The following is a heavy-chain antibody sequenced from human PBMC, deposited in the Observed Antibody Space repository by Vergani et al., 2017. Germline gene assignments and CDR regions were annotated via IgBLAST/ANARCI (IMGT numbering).Heavy chain of an antibody. CDR2: ISSSSSTI. CDR1: GFTFSSYS. Sequence: EVQLVESGGGLVQPGGSLRLSCAASGFTFSSYSMNWVRQAPGKGLEWVSYISSSSSTIYYADSVKGRFTISRDNAKNSLYLQMNSLRAEDTAVYYCARGGIVVVPAAMDGAFDIWGQGTMVTVSS. J-gene: IGHJ3*02. V-gene: IGHV3-48*04. CDR3: ARGGIVVVPAAMDGAFDI. D-gene: IGHD2-2*01.